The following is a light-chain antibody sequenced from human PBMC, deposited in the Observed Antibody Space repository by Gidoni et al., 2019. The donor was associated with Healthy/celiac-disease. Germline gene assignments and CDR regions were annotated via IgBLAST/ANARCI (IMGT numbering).Light chain of an antibody. Sequence: DIVMTQSPATLSVSPGDRATLSCRASQSVSSNLAWYQQKPGQAPRLLIYGASTRATGIPARLSGSGSGTAFTLPISSLQSADFAVYYCQQYNNWPPLTFGGGTKVEIK. V-gene: IGKV3-15*01. CDR2: GAS. CDR3: QQYNNWPPLT. J-gene: IGKJ4*01. CDR1: QSVSSN.